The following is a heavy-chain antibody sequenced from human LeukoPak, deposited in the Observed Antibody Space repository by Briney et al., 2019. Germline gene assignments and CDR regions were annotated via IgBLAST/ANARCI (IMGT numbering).Heavy chain of an antibody. D-gene: IGHD3-9*01. CDR2: IKHSGST. Sequence: PPEALSLTCAVYGGSFSGNYWSWIRDPPREGLEWIGEIKHSGSTNYNPSLKSRVTISVDTSKYQFSLKLSSVTAADTAVYYCARGCRYYDILTGYHCYYYYYGMDVWGKGTTVTVPS. CDR1: GGSFSGNY. V-gene: IGHV4-34*01. J-gene: IGHJ6*04. CDR3: ARGCRYYDILTGYHCYYYYYGMDV.